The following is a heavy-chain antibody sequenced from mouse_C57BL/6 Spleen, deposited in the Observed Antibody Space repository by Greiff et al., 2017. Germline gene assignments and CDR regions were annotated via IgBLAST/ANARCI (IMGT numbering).Heavy chain of an antibody. Sequence: EVMLVESGGGLVKPGGSLKLSCAASGFTFSSYAMSWVRQTPEKRLAWVATISDGGSYTYYPDNVKGRFTISRDNAKNNLYLQMSHLKSEDTAMYYCARFMEYYYAMDYWGQGTSVTVSS. CDR3: ARFMEYYYAMDY. CDR2: ISDGGSYT. J-gene: IGHJ4*01. V-gene: IGHV5-4*03. D-gene: IGHD1-1*01. CDR1: GFTFSSYA.